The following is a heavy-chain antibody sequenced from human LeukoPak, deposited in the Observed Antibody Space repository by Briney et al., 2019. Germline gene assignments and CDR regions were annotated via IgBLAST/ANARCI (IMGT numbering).Heavy chain of an antibody. CDR3: ARGGRGSAAVVAPRSFDI. D-gene: IGHD3-22*01. Sequence: GGSLRLSCAASGFTFSSHAMSWVRQAPGKGLEWVSAISISGGSTYYADSVKGRFTISRDNAKNTLYLQMNSLRAEDSALYYCARGGRGSAAVVAPRSFDIWGQGTMVTVSS. V-gene: IGHV3-23*01. CDR2: ISISGGST. J-gene: IGHJ3*02. CDR1: GFTFSSHA.